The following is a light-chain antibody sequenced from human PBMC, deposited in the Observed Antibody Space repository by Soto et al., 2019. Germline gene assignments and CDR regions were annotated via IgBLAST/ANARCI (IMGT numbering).Light chain of an antibody. Sequence: EIVLTQSPATLSLSPGERATLSCRASQSVSSYLAWYQQKSGQAPRLLIYDASNRATGIPARFSGSGSGTDFTLTISSLEPDDFAVYYCQQRSDWPLTFGGGTKVEIK. CDR2: DAS. CDR3: QQRSDWPLT. V-gene: IGKV3-11*01. J-gene: IGKJ4*01. CDR1: QSVSSY.